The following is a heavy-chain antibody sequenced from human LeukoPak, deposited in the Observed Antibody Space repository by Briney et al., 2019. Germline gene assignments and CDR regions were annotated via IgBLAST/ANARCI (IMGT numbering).Heavy chain of an antibody. D-gene: IGHD3-3*01. V-gene: IGHV1-18*01. CDR1: GYTFTSYA. J-gene: IGHJ6*03. Sequence: ASVKVSCKASGYTFTSYAISWVRQAPGQGLEWMGWISAYNGNTNYAQKFQGRVTMTKDTSTSTVYMELSSLRSEDTAVYYCAREMGIWSGYYILYYYYMDVWGKGTTVTVSS. CDR3: AREMGIWSGYYILYYYYMDV. CDR2: ISAYNGNT.